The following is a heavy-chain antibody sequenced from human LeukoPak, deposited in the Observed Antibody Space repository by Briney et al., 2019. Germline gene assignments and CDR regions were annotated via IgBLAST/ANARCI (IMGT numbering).Heavy chain of an antibody. CDR3: ARDAPHLDYDSSGYFDY. CDR2: IIPIFGTA. J-gene: IGHJ4*02. D-gene: IGHD3-22*01. V-gene: IGHV1-69*05. Sequence: ASVKVSCKASGGTFSSYAISWVRQAPGQGLEWMGGIIPIFGTANYAQKFQGRVTMTRDTSISTAYMELSRLRSDDTAVYYCARDAPHLDYDSSGYFDYWGQGTLVTVSS. CDR1: GGTFSSYA.